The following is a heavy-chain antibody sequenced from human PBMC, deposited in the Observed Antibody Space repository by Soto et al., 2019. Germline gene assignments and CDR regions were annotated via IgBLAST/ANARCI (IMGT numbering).Heavy chain of an antibody. Sequence: QVQLQESGPGLVRPSETLSLTYTVSGGSISSYYWSWIRQPPGKGLEWIGYIYYSGSANYNPSLKSRVTISVDTSKNQFSLKLSSATAADTAVYYCARNYGGNVDYWGQGTLVNVSS. D-gene: IGHD4-17*01. J-gene: IGHJ4*02. V-gene: IGHV4-59*08. CDR3: ARNYGGNVDY. CDR2: IYYSGSA. CDR1: GGSISSYY.